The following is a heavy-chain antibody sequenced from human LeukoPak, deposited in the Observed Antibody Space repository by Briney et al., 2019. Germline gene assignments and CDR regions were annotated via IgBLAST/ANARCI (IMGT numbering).Heavy chain of an antibody. J-gene: IGHJ4*02. V-gene: IGHV1-2*02. Sequence: ASVKVSCKASGYTFTGYYMHWVRQAPGQGLEWMGWINPNSGGTNYAQKFQGRVTMTRDTSISTAYMELSRLRADYTALYYCARDLTGYFDYWGQGTLLTVCS. CDR1: GYTFTGYY. CDR3: ARDLTGYFDY. CDR2: INPNSGGT.